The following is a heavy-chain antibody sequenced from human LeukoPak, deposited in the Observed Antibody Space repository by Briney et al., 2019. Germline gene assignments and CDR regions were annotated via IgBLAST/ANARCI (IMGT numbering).Heavy chain of an antibody. V-gene: IGHV7-4-1*02. CDR3: ARAVTTPSSPWYSSGWYPPQNWFDP. CDR2: INTNTGNP. J-gene: IGHJ5*02. CDR1: GYTFTSYA. Sequence: GASVKVSCKASGYTFTSYAMNWVRQAPGQGLEWMGWINTNTGNPTYAQGFTGRFVFSLDTSVSTAYLQISSLKAEDTAVYYCARAVTTPSSPWYSSGWYPPQNWFDPWGQGTLVTVSS. D-gene: IGHD6-19*01.